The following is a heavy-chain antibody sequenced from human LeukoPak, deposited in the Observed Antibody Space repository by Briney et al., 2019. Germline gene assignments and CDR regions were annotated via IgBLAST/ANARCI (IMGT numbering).Heavy chain of an antibody. CDR2: IYSDGSR. D-gene: IGHD6-19*01. V-gene: IGHV3-53*01. CDR1: GFTVSSNY. Sequence: PGGSLRLSCAASGFTVSSNYMSWVRQAPGKGLEWVSIIYSDGSRYYADSVKGRFTISRDNSENTLYLQMNSLRAEDTAVYYCARETSGWSYTFDYWGQGTLVTVSS. J-gene: IGHJ4*02. CDR3: ARETSGWSYTFDY.